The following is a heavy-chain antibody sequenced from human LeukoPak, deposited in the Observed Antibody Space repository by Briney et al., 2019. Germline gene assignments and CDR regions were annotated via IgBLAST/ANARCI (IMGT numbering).Heavy chain of an antibody. CDR3: ARVIILTTVTVPFDY. V-gene: IGHV3-9*01. Sequence: GRSLRLSCAASGFTFDDYAMHWVRQAPGKGLEWVSGISWNSGSIGYADSVKGRFTISRDNAKNSLYLQMNSLRAEDTAVYYCARVIILTTVTVPFDYWGQGTLVTVSS. CDR1: GFTFDDYA. J-gene: IGHJ4*02. CDR2: ISWNSGSI. D-gene: IGHD4-17*01.